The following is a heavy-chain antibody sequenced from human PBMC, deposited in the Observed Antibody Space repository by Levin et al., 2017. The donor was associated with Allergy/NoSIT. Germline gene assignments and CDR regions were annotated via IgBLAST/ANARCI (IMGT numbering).Heavy chain of an antibody. CDR3: ARDLSRTTFDY. V-gene: IGHV3-33*01. J-gene: IGHJ4*02. Sequence: SCAASGFTFSSYGMHWVRQAPGKGLEWVAVIWYDGSNKYYADSVKGRFTISRDNSKNTLYLQMNSLRAEDTAVYYCARDLSRTTFDYWGQGTLVTVSS. CDR1: GFTFSSYG. D-gene: IGHD4-11*01. CDR2: IWYDGSNK.